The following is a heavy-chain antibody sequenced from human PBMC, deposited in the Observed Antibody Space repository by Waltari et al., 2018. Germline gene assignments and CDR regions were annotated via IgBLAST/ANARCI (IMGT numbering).Heavy chain of an antibody. CDR3: ARRFDS. CDR2: ISGSDTTI. Sequence: EVQLVESGGGLVQPGGSLRLSCAASGFTFSSYGMNWVRQAPGKGLEWISYISGSDTTIYYVDSVKCRFTISRDDAENSLYLQMNSLRAEDTALYYCARRFDSWGQGTRVTVSS. CDR1: GFTFSSYG. V-gene: IGHV3-48*03. J-gene: IGHJ4*02.